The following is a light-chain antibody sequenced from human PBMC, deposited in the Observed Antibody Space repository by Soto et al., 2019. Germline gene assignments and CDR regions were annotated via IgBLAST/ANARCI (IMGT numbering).Light chain of an antibody. CDR3: QQRSNWLLT. V-gene: IGKV3-11*01. CDR2: DAS. CDR1: QSVSSY. Sequence: IVLTQSPATLSLSPGERATLSCRASQSVSSYLAWYQQKPGQAPRLLIYDASNRATGIPARFSGSGSGTDITLTISSLEPEDFAVYYCQQRSNWLLTFGGGTKVEIK. J-gene: IGKJ4*01.